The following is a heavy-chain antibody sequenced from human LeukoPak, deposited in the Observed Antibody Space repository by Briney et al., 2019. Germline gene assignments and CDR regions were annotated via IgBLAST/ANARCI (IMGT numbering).Heavy chain of an antibody. Sequence: ASVKVSCKASGYTFTDSGINWVRQAPGQGLEWMGWISAYNGNTHYAQNLQGRVTMTTDKSTSTAYMELRSLRSDDTGVYYCAKDLYYYGSSGYYGEYWGQGTLVTVSS. CDR1: GYTFTDSG. J-gene: IGHJ4*02. D-gene: IGHD3-22*01. CDR3: AKDLYYYGSSGYYGEY. V-gene: IGHV1-18*01. CDR2: ISAYNGNT.